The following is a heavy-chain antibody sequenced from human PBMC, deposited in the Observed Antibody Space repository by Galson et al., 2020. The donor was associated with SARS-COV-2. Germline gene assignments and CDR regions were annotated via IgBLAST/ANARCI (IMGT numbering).Heavy chain of an antibody. CDR1: GITFSTHG. CDR2: ISYDGSNE. V-gene: IGHV3-30*18. CDR3: ANGGGEYCSGGGCMVPGYP. D-gene: IGHD2-15*01. Sequence: GGSLRFSCAASGITFSTHGIHWVRQAPGKGLDWVAVISYDGSNEYYADSVKGRFTMSRDNSKNTVYLQMNSLRTEDTAVYYCANGGGEYCSGGGCMVPGYPWGRGGLVAVS. J-gene: IGHJ5*02.